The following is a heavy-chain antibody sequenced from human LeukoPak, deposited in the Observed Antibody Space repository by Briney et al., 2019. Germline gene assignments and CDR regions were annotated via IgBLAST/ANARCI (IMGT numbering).Heavy chain of an antibody. CDR1: GYTFTNDV. J-gene: IGHJ5*02. CDR3: ARDIAGATKGGWFDT. V-gene: IGHV1-8*01. CDR2: MNPNSGNT. D-gene: IGHD1-26*01. Sequence: PSVNVSCKASGYTFTNDVINTVRQSTRQGLEWMGWMNPNSGNTGYAQKFQGRVTMTRNTYISTAYMELSSLRSEDTALYYCARDIAGATKGGWFDTWGQGTPVTVSS.